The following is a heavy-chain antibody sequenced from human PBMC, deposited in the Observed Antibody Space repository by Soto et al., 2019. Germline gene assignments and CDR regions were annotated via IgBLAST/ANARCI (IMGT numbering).Heavy chain of an antibody. CDR1: GFTFSSYS. D-gene: IGHD3-10*02. Sequence: GGSLRLSCAASGFTFSSYSMNWVRQAPGKGLEWVSYISSSSSTIYYADSVKGRFTISRDNAKNSLYLQMNSLRAEDTAVYYCARELQGSGMFFDIWGQGTMVTVSS. V-gene: IGHV3-48*01. J-gene: IGHJ3*02. CDR2: ISSSSSTI. CDR3: ARELQGSGMFFDI.